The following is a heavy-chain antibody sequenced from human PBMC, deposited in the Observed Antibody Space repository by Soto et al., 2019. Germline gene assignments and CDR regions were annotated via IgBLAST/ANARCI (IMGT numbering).Heavy chain of an antibody. D-gene: IGHD1-26*01. J-gene: IGHJ4*02. Sequence: EVQLLESGGGLVQPGGSRNLSCPAPELTFSTYAMRWVRQAPVRGLEGVSAISGSVGRTYNADSGKGRFTISRDNSKNTLYLQMNSLRAEDTAVYYCARRGSGSYYDYWGQGTLVTVSS. CDR1: ELTFSTYA. CDR3: ARRGSGSYYDY. CDR2: ISGSVGRT. V-gene: IGHV3-23*01.